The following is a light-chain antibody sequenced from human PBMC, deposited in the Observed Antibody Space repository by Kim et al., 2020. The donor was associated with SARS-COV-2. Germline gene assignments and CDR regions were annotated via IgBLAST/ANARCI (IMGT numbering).Light chain of an antibody. CDR2: GAS. CDR1: QSITSD. Sequence: SPGERATRSCRASQSITSDLAWYQQKPGQAPRLLIYGASTRATGIPARFSGSGSGTEFTLTISSLQSEDFAVYYCQQYNKWPSITFGQGTRLEIK. V-gene: IGKV3-15*01. CDR3: QQYNKWPSIT. J-gene: IGKJ5*01.